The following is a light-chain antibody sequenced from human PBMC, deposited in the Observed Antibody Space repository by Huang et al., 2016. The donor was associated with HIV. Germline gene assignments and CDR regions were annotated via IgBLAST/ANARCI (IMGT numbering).Light chain of an antibody. Sequence: EVVLTQSPGTLSLSPGERDTLSCRASQSVRSSYLAWYQKKPGQAPRLLIYGASKRATGIPDRFTGSGSGTDFTLTISRLEPEDFAVYYCQQYDGPPYTFGLGTKVEI. CDR2: GAS. CDR1: QSVRSSY. J-gene: IGKJ2*01. V-gene: IGKV3-20*01. CDR3: QQYDGPPYT.